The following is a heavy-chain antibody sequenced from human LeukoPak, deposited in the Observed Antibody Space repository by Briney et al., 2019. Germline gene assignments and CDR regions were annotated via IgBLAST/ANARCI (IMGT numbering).Heavy chain of an antibody. CDR2: IKKDGSEQ. J-gene: IGHJ4*02. V-gene: IGHV3-7*01. D-gene: IGHD5-24*01. CDR3: ARDLGWLQSDY. CDR1: GFTFGDYA. Sequence: GGSLRLSCAGSGFTFGDYAMNWFRQAPGKGLEWVATIKKDGSEQYYVDSMKGRLTISRDNAKNSVYLQIHNLRAEDTAVYYCARDLGWLQSDYWGQGTLVTVSS.